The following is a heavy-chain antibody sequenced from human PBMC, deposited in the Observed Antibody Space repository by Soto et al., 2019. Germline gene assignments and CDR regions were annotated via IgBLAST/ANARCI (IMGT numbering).Heavy chain of an antibody. CDR3: SRAPYYDFYMDV. V-gene: IGHV3-49*03. J-gene: IGHJ6*03. CDR1: GFTLGDYG. CDR2: IRSNAHDATP. Sequence: PGGSLRLSCTPSGFTLGDYGVNWFRQAPGKGLEWVGFIRSNAHDATPQYAASVQGRFTISRDDSKSIAYLQMNSLKTEDTAVYYCSRAPYYDFYMDVWGKGTTVTVSS.